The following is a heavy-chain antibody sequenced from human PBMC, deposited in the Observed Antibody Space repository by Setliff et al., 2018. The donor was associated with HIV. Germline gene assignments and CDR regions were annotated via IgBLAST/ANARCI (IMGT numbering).Heavy chain of an antibody. V-gene: IGHV1-69*06. Sequence: SVKVSCKASGGTFSSYAISWVRQAPGQGLEWMARIIPAFGTPNYAQNFQGRVTITADKSTNTAYMELSSLRSEDTAVYYCVRVTSSSTGYNYYYGMDVWGQGTKVTVSS. CDR1: GGTFSSYA. CDR3: VRVTSSSTGYNYYYGMDV. D-gene: IGHD6-6*01. CDR2: IIPAFGTP. J-gene: IGHJ6*02.